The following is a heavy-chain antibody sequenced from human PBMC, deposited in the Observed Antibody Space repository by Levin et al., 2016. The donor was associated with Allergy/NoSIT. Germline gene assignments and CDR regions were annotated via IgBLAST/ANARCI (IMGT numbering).Heavy chain of an antibody. V-gene: IGHV5-51*01. J-gene: IGHJ3*02. D-gene: IGHD3-22*01. Sequence: GESLKISCKGSGYRFTKYWIGWVRQMPGKGLEWMAMIYPGDSDTKYNPSFQGQVTISADESTASVFLQWSSLKASDTAIYYCARLGYDTRGYLGFDIWGPGTMVTVSS. CDR1: GYRFTKYW. CDR3: ARLGYDTRGYLGFDI. CDR2: IYPGDSDT.